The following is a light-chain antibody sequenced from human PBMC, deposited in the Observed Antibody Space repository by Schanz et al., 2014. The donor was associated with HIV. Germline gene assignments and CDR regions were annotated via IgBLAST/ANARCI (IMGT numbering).Light chain of an antibody. CDR2: EVS. V-gene: IGLV2-8*01. CDR1: RSDIGNYDF. J-gene: IGLJ2*01. CDR3: SSYGGFNNFVV. Sequence: QSVLTQPPSASGSPGQSVTISCTGTRSDIGNYDFVSWYQQYPGKAPRLIIHEVSKRPSGVPARFSGSKSGNTASLTVSAVQPEDEADYYCSSYGGFNNFVVFGGGTKLTVL.